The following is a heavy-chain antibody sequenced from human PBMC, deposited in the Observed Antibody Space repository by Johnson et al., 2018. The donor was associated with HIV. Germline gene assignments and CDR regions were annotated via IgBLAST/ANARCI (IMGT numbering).Heavy chain of an antibody. D-gene: IGHD3-3*01. CDR3: ARVIYNLLSGPHAFDI. CDR1: GFSISTYW. J-gene: IGHJ3*02. V-gene: IGHV3-7*01. Sequence: VQLVESGGGVVQPGGSLRLSCAASGFSISTYWMSWVRQAPGKGLEWLANINQDGSEMYYVDSVKGRFTISRDNSKNTLYLQMNSLRAEDTAVYYCARVIYNLLSGPHAFDIWGQGTMVTVSS. CDR2: INQDGSEM.